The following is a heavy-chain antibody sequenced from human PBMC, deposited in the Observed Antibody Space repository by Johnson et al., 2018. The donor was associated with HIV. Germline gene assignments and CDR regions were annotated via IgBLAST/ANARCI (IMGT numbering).Heavy chain of an antibody. CDR1: GFTFSSHW. CDR3: AREGGDCSSTSCYQDAFDI. CDR2: INSDGSST. Sequence: VQLVESGGGLVQPGGSLRLSCAASGFTFSSHWMHWVRQAPGKGLVWVSRINSDGSSTSYADSVKGRFIISRDNAKNTLYLQMNSLRAEDTAVYYCAREGGDCSSTSCYQDAFDIWGQGTMVTVSS. D-gene: IGHD2-2*01. J-gene: IGHJ3*02. V-gene: IGHV3-74*01.